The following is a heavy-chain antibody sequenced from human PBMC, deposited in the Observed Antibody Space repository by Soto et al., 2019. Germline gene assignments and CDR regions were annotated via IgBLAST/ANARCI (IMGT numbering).Heavy chain of an antibody. D-gene: IGHD3-22*01. J-gene: IGHJ6*02. Sequence: GASVKVSCKASGYTFTSYYMHWVRQAPGQGLEWMGIINPSGGSTSYAQKFQGRVTMTRDTSTSTVYMELSSLRSEDTAVYYCARCGYDSSAPSYYYYGMDVWGQGTTVTVSS. CDR1: GYTFTSYY. CDR3: ARCGYDSSAPSYYYYGMDV. CDR2: INPSGGST. V-gene: IGHV1-46*01.